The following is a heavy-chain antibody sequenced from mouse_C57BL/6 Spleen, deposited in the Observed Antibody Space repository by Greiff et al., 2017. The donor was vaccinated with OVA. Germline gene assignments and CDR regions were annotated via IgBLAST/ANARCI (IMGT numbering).Heavy chain of an antibody. CDR1: GFTFSSYA. CDR3: ARVGDYYGSSWYFDV. Sequence: EVKVVESGGGLVKPGGSLKLSCAASGFTFSSYAMSWVRQTPDKRLEWVATISDGGSYTYYPDNVKGRFTISRDNAKNNLYLQMSHLKSEDTAMYYCARVGDYYGSSWYFDVWGTGTTVTVSS. CDR2: ISDGGSYT. D-gene: IGHD1-1*01. V-gene: IGHV5-4*03. J-gene: IGHJ1*03.